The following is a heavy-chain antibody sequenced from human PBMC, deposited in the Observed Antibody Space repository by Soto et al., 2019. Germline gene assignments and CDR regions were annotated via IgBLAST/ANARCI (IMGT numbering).Heavy chain of an antibody. CDR2: IRSKAYGGTT. D-gene: IGHD3-16*02. CDR3: TRGPYDYIWGSYRYNDAFDI. V-gene: IGHV3-49*03. Sequence: GGSLRLSCTASGVTFGDYAMSWFRQAPGKGLERVGFIRSKAYGGTTEYAASVKGRFTISRDDSKSIAYLQMNSLKTEDTAVYYCTRGPYDYIWGSYRYNDAFDIWGQGTMVTVSS. J-gene: IGHJ3*02. CDR1: GVTFGDYA.